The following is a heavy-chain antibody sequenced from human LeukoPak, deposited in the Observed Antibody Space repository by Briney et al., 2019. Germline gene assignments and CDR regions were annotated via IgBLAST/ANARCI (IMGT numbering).Heavy chain of an antibody. Sequence: ASVKVSCKVSGYTLTELSMHWVRQAPGKGLEWMGGFDPEDGETIYAQKFQGRVTMTEDTSTDTAYMELSSLRSEDTAVYYCATDHGRVRGGRYYYGMDVWGQGTMVTVSS. CDR2: FDPEDGET. J-gene: IGHJ6*02. D-gene: IGHD3-10*02. CDR1: GYTLTELS. CDR3: ATDHGRVRGGRYYYGMDV. V-gene: IGHV1-24*01.